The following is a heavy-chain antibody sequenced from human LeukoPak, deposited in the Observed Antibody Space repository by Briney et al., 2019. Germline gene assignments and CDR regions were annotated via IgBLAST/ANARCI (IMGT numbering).Heavy chain of an antibody. Sequence: PGGSLRLSCAASGFTFSSYEMNWVRQAPGKGLEWVSYISSSGSTIYYADSVKGRFTISRDNAKNSLYLHMNSLRAADTDVYYCARPNSYCGGDCYFDYWGQGTLVTVSS. V-gene: IGHV3-48*03. CDR1: GFTFSSYE. D-gene: IGHD2-21*02. CDR3: ARPNSYCGGDCYFDY. CDR2: ISSSGSTI. J-gene: IGHJ4*02.